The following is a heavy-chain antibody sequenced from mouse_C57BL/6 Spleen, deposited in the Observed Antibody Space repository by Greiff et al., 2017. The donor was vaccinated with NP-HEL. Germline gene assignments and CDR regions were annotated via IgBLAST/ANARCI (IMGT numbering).Heavy chain of an antibody. V-gene: IGHV1-69*01. Sequence: QVQLQQPGAELVMPGASVKLSCKASGYTFTSYWMHWVKQSPGQGLEWIGEIDPSDSYTNYNQKFKGKSTFTVDKSSSTAYMQLSSLTSEDSAVYYCARLSLYWYFDVWGTGTTVTVSS. J-gene: IGHJ1*03. CDR2: IDPSDSYT. CDR1: GYTFTSYW. D-gene: IGHD6-2*01. CDR3: ARLSLYWYFDV.